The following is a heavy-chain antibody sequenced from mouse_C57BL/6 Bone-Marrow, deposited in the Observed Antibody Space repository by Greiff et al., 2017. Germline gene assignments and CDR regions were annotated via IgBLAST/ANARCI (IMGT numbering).Heavy chain of an antibody. CDR3: ARGGSSRDYAMDY. V-gene: IGHV1-54*01. CDR2: INPGSGGT. D-gene: IGHD1-1*01. Sequence: QVQLQQSGAELVRPGTSVKVSCKASGYAFTNYLIEWVKQRPGQGLEWIGVINPGSGGTNYNEKFKGKATLTADKSSSTAYMQLSSLTSEDSAVYFCARGGSSRDYAMDYWGQGTSVTVSS. CDR1: GYAFTNYL. J-gene: IGHJ4*01.